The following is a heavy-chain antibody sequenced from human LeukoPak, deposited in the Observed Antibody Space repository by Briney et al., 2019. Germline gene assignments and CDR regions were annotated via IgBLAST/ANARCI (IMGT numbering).Heavy chain of an antibody. CDR2: IYYSGST. D-gene: IGHD6-19*01. Sequence: SDTLSLTCTVSGGSISSGDYYWSWIRQPPGKGLEGIGYIYYSGSTYYNPSLKSRLTQSLDTSKNQLSLKLSSVTAADTAVYYCGRDAAGVHFDYWGQGTLVTVSS. CDR3: GRDAAGVHFDY. J-gene: IGHJ4*02. CDR1: GGSISSGDYY. V-gene: IGHV4-30-4*02.